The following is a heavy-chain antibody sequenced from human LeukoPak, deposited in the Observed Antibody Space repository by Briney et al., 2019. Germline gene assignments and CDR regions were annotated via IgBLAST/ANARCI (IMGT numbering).Heavy chain of an antibody. D-gene: IGHD2-2*01. J-gene: IGHJ4*02. CDR1: GFTFSSYA. V-gene: IGHV3-74*01. CDR2: VNSDGSWT. CDR3: VSFYETN. Sequence: GGSLRLSCSASGFTFSSYAMHWVRQAPGKGLVWVSHVNSDGSWTSHADSVKGRFTISKDNAKNTVYLQMNNLRTEDTAVYYCVSFYETNWGRGTLVTVSS.